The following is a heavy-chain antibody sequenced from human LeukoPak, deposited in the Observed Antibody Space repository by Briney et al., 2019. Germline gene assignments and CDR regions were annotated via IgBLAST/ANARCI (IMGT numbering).Heavy chain of an antibody. V-gene: IGHV1-69*13. CDR2: IIPIFGTA. CDR1: GGTFSSYA. CDR3: ARVWDYYGSGNKAYYGMDV. D-gene: IGHD3-10*01. Sequence: GASVKVSCKTSGGTFSSYATSWVRQAPGQGLEWMGGIIPIFGTANYAQKFKGRVTITADESTSTAYMELSSLRSEDTAVYYCARVWDYYGSGNKAYYGMDVWGKGTTVTVSS. J-gene: IGHJ6*04.